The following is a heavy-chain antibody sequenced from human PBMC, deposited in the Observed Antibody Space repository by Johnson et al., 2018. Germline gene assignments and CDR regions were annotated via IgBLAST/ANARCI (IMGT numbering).Heavy chain of an antibody. CDR1: GFSFSSYG. J-gene: IGHJ3*02. Sequence: QLVQSGGGVVQPGRSLRLSCAASGFSFSSYGMHWVRQAPGQGLEWLAVISYDGSNHSFADSVQGRFAISRDNSDNTLYLQMNSLRAEDTAVYYCVKSDTTIVMLDPVYMWGQGTMVTVSS. V-gene: IGHV3-30*18. CDR3: VKSDTTIVMLDPVYM. CDR2: ISYDGSNH. D-gene: IGHD5-18*01.